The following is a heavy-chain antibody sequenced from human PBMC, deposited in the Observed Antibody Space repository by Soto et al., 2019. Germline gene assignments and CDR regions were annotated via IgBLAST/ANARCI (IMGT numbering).Heavy chain of an antibody. Sequence: ASVKVSCKASGYMFTEYAIHWVRQAPGQRLEWMGWINAGNGNTKSSQNFQGRVTMTRDTSANTAYMELSSLRSEDTAVYYCARDRPSTIFGVPNFCFDPWGRGTLVTVSS. CDR3: ARDRPSTIFGVPNFCFDP. CDR2: INAGNGNT. J-gene: IGHJ5*02. V-gene: IGHV1-3*01. D-gene: IGHD3-3*01. CDR1: GYMFTEYA.